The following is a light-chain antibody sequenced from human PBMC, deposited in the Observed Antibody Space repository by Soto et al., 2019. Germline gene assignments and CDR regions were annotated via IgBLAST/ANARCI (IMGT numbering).Light chain of an antibody. Sequence: QSALTQPPSASGSPGXXVTXSXXXXSXXVGGYNYVSWYQQHPGKAPKLMIYEVSKRPSGVPDRFSGSKSGNTASLTVSGLQAEDEADYYCSSYAGSNIHYVFGTGTKLTVL. J-gene: IGLJ1*01. CDR2: EVS. CDR3: SSYAGSNIHYV. CDR1: SXXVGGYNY. V-gene: IGLV2-8*01.